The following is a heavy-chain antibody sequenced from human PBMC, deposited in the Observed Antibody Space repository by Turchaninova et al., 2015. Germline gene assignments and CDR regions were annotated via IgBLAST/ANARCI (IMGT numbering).Heavy chain of an antibody. Sequence: EVQLVDSGGGLVQPGGSLRLSCVASGFTWSSYGMSRVRQAPGKGLEWLAIISNDGSQSYHADSVKGRFTISRDNAKNSLYLQLNSLRAEDTAVYYCARDRRSLGPFDYWGQGTLVTVSS. V-gene: IGHV3-7*03. J-gene: IGHJ4*02. D-gene: IGHD1-26*01. CDR3: ARDRRSLGPFDY. CDR1: GFTWSSYG. CDR2: ISNDGSQS.